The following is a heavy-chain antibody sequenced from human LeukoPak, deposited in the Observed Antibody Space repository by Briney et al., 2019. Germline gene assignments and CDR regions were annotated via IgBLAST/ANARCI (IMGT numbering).Heavy chain of an antibody. Sequence: PGGSLRLSCAASGFTFSSYWMHWVRQAPGKGLVWVSRINSDGSSTSYADSVKGRFTISRDNAKNTLYLQMNSLRADDTAVYYCARASYYYGSGSYVRFDPWGQGTLVTVSS. CDR3: ARASYYYGSGSYVRFDP. J-gene: IGHJ5*02. CDR1: GFTFSSYW. V-gene: IGHV3-74*01. D-gene: IGHD3-10*01. CDR2: INSDGSST.